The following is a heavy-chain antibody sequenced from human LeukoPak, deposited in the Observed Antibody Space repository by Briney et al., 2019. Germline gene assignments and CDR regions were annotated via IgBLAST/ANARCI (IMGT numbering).Heavy chain of an antibody. CDR1: GGSISSSSYY. J-gene: IGHJ4*02. Sequence: PSETLSLTCTVSGGSISSSSYYWSWIRQPPGKGLEYIGYIYYAGSTSYNPSLKSRVTISLDTSKRQFSLKLSSVTAADTAVYYCAREAGELDYWGQGILVTVSS. CDR2: IYYAGST. V-gene: IGHV4-61*01. D-gene: IGHD7-27*01. CDR3: AREAGELDY.